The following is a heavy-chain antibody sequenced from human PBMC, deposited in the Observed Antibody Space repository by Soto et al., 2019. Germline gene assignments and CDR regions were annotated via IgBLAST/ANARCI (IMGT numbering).Heavy chain of an antibody. CDR3: ATSSERLSLVTLGGLIPLGFDY. V-gene: IGHV3-23*01. Sequence: EAQLLESGGGLVQPGGSLRLSCVASGFTFNYYDVTWVRRAPGKGLDWVSTISDTGRDTYFGDSVRGRFSISRDKSRNAVSRQMHSLSVDDTPLYYCATSSERLSLVTLGGLIPLGFDYWGQGILVTVSS. D-gene: IGHD3-16*01. CDR1: GFTFNYYD. CDR2: ISDTGRDT. J-gene: IGHJ4*02.